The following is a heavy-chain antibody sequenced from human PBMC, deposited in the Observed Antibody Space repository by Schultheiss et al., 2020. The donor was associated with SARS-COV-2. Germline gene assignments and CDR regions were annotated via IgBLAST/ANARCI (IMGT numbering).Heavy chain of an antibody. J-gene: IGHJ4*02. CDR1: GFTFSSYA. V-gene: IGHV3-23*01. D-gene: IGHD6-13*01. CDR3: ARDPTPYSSSWYEGSVDY. Sequence: GGSLRLSCSASGFTFSSYAMHWVRQAPGKGLEWVSVISGSDESTYYADPVKGRFTISRDNSKNTLYLQMNSLRAEDTAVYYCARDPTPYSSSWYEGSVDYWGQGTLVTVSS. CDR2: ISGSDEST.